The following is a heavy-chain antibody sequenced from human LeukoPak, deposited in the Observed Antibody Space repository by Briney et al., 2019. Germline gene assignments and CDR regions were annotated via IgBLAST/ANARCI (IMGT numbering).Heavy chain of an antibody. V-gene: IGHV3-49*04. CDR1: GFTFGDYA. CDR3: TRQYSSSWVIDY. J-gene: IGHJ4*02. Sequence: GGSLSLSCKTSGFTFGDYALTWVRQAPGRGLEWVGFIRNKAYGGTTEYAASVKGRFTISRDDSKSIAFLQMNSLTTEDTAVYYCTRQYSSSWVIDYWGQGTLVTVSS. D-gene: IGHD6-13*01. CDR2: IRNKAYGGTT.